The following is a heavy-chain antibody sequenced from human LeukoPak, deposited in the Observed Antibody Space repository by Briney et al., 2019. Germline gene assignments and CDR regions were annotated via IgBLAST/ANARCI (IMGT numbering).Heavy chain of an antibody. D-gene: IGHD3-10*01. CDR3: AKYGSGTYYNGLH. V-gene: IGHV3-23*01. J-gene: IGHJ1*01. CDR2: ISVSGENT. Sequence: HPGGSLRLSCAASGFTFTSYAMTWVRQAPGKGLQWVSTISVSGENTYYAASVQGRFSISRDISRSTLYMQMNSLRDEDTALYYCAKYGSGTYYNGLHWGQG. CDR1: GFTFTSYA.